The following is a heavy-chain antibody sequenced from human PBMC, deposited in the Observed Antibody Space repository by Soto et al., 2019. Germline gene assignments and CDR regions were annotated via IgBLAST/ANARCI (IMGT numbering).Heavy chain of an antibody. CDR3: ARDRGVIVVDNYYYYGMDV. D-gene: IGHD3-22*01. Sequence: SETLSLTCTVSGGSISSYYWSWIRQPPGKGLEWIWYIYYSGSTNYNPSLKSRVTISVDTSKNQFSLKLSSVTAADTAVYYCARDRGVIVVDNYYYYGMDVWGQGTTVTVSS. V-gene: IGHV4-59*01. J-gene: IGHJ6*02. CDR1: GGSISSYY. CDR2: IYYSGST.